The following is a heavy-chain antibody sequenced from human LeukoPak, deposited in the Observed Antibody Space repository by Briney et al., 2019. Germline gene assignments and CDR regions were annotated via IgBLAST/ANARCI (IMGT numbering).Heavy chain of an antibody. J-gene: IGHJ4*02. CDR3: ARAGPSFDY. CDR2: IYYSGST. Sequence: SETLSLTCTVSGGSISSYYWSWIRQPPGKGLEWIGYIYYSGSTNYNPSLKSRATISVDTSKNQFSLKLSSVTAADTAVYYCARAGPSFDYWGQGTLVTVSS. V-gene: IGHV4-59*01. CDR1: GGSISSYY.